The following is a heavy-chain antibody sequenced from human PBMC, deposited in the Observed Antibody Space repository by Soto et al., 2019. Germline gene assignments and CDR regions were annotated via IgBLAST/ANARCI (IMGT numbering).Heavy chain of an antibody. Sequence: PSETLSLTCAVSGGSISSGGYSWSWIRQPPGKGLEWIGYIYHSGSTYYNPSLKSRVTISVDRSKNQFSLKLSSVTAADTAVYYSARLVGVAATCDYWGQGNLVTVSS. V-gene: IGHV4-30-2*01. D-gene: IGHD2-15*01. CDR2: IYHSGST. CDR1: GGSISSGGYS. J-gene: IGHJ4*02. CDR3: ARLVGVAATCDY.